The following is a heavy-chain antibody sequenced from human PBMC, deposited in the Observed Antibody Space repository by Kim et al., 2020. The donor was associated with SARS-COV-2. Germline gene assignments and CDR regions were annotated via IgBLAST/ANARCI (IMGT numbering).Heavy chain of an antibody. CDR3: ARGAGYSSLGFDY. V-gene: IGHV1-69*01. J-gene: IGHJ4*02. CDR2: GTA. D-gene: IGHD6-6*01. Sequence: GTANYAQKFQGRVTITADESTSTAYMELSSLRSEDTALYYCARGAGYSSLGFDYWGQGTLVTVSS.